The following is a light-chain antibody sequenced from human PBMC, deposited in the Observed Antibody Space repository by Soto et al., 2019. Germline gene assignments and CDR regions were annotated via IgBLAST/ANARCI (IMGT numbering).Light chain of an antibody. CDR1: NIHVDAYKY. V-gene: IGLV2-14*01. CDR2: EVS. J-gene: IGLJ1*01. CDR3: STYTDKTYI. Sequence: QSALTQPASVTGTPGQSITISCTTSNIHVDAYKYISWYRQHPGEAPKIIIYEVSNRPSGISNRFSGSKSGNTASLTISGLQTEDEAEYFCSTYTDKTYIFGSGTKLTVL.